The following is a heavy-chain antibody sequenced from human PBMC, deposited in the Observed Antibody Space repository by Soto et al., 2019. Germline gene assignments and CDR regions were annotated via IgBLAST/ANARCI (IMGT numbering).Heavy chain of an antibody. Sequence: TETLSLTCSVSGGPISISNYYWSWIRQPPGEGLEWIGTIHYTGKTYYNPSLKSRLTISVDTSQNQFSLRLTAVTAAETAVYYCLRGAYRTARVTWFDPWRQVILVTVSS. V-gene: IGHV4-39*01. J-gene: IGHJ5*02. CDR3: LRGAYRTARVTWFDP. CDR2: IHYTGKT. D-gene: IGHD2-21*01. CDR1: GGPISISNYY.